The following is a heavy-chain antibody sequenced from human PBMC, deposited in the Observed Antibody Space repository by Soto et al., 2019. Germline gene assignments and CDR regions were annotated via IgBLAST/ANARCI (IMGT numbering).Heavy chain of an antibody. CDR1: GYSFTSYW. CDR3: ARLPYSGSYYGDRYYYGMDV. CDR2: IYPGDSDT. V-gene: IGHV5-51*01. Sequence: GESLKISCKGSGYSFTSYWIGWVRQMPGKGLEWMGIIYPGDSDTRYSPSFQGQVTISADKSISTAYLQWSSPKASDTAMYYCARLPYSGSYYGDRYYYGMDVWGQGTTVTVSS. D-gene: IGHD1-26*01. J-gene: IGHJ6*02.